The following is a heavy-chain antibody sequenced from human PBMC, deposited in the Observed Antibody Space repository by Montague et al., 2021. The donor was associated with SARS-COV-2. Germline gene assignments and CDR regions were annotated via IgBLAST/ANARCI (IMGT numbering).Heavy chain of an antibody. J-gene: IGHJ4*02. CDR3: ARSRDWYLGN. V-gene: IGHV4-39*07. D-gene: IGHD3-9*01. CDR1: GDPISSGGYF. CDR2: IHIGGTS. Sequence: SKTLSLTCTVSGDPISSGGYFWGWIRQPPGKGLEWIASIHIGGTSYLNPSLKSRVTISIDSSKNQFSLNVTSVTAADTAVYFCARSRDWYLGNWGQGTLATVSS.